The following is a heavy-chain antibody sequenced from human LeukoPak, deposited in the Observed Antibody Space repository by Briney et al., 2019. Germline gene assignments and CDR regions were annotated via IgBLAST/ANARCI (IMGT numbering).Heavy chain of an antibody. D-gene: IGHD4-17*01. J-gene: IGHJ5*02. Sequence: SSETLSLTCTVSGYSISSGYYWSWIRQPAGKGLEWIGRIYSSGSTTYNPHLKSRVTMSVDTSKSQISLNLMSVTAADTAVYYCTRDTGTTGEVKFAPWGQGTLVTVSS. CDR2: IYSSGST. V-gene: IGHV4-4*07. CDR1: GYSISSGYY. CDR3: TRDTGTTGEVKFAP.